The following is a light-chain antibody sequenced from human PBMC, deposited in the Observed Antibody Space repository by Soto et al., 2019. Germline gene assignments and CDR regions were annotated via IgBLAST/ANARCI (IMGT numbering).Light chain of an antibody. CDR1: SSHVGRYNY. J-gene: IGLJ3*02. Sequence: QSVLTQPASVFGSPAQSSTIYGTGCSSHVGRYNYVSWYQQHPGKVPKHIIYEVTNRPSGVSNRFSGSKSGNTASLTISGLQAVDEADYYCSSYTSSSTLVFGGGTKVTVL. CDR3: SSYTSSSTLV. V-gene: IGLV2-14*01. CDR2: EVT.